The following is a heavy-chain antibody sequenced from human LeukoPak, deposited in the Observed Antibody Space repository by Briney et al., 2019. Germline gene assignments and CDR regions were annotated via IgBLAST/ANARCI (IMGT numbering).Heavy chain of an antibody. CDR1: GYNFTSYT. V-gene: IGHV1-18*01. CDR2: ISGYNGNT. CDR3: ATPPPYGDQYYFDY. Sequence: ASVKVSCKASGYNFTSYTINWVRQAPGQGLEWMGWISGYNGNTKYAQKFQGRVTMTTDTSTSTAYMELRSLRSDDTAVYYCATPPPYGDQYYFDYWGQGTLVTVSS. D-gene: IGHD4-17*01. J-gene: IGHJ4*02.